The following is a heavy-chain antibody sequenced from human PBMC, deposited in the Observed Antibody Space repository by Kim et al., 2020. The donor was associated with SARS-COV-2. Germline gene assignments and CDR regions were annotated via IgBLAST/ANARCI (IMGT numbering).Heavy chain of an antibody. CDR2: IYSGGST. CDR1: GFTVSSNY. J-gene: IGHJ4*02. V-gene: IGHV3-53*04. CDR3: AREGGYSYGRTDY. D-gene: IGHD5-18*01. Sequence: GGSLRLSCAASGFTVSSNYMSWVRQAPGKGLEWVSVIYSGGSTYYADSVKGRFTISRHNSKNTLYLQMNSLRAEDTAVYYCAREGGYSYGRTDYWGQGTLVTVSS.